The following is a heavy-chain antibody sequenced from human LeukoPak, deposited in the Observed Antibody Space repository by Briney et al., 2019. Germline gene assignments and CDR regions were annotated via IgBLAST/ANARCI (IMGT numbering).Heavy chain of an antibody. CDR2: INHSGST. Sequence: PSETLSLTCAVYGGSFSGYYWSWIRQPPGKGLEWIGEINHSGSTNYNPSLKSRVTISVDTSKNQFSLKLSSVTAADTAVYYCARGTRKSDYSNSTPLYYFDYWGQGTLVTVSS. D-gene: IGHD4-4*01. V-gene: IGHV4-34*01. CDR3: ARGTRKSDYSNSTPLYYFDY. J-gene: IGHJ4*02. CDR1: GGSFSGYY.